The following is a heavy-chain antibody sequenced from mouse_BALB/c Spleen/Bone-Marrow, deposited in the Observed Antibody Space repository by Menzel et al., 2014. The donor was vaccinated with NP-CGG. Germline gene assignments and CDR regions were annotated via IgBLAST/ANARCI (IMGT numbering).Heavy chain of an antibody. Sequence: EVQLQQSGPELMKLGASVKISCKASGYSFTSYYMHWVKQSHGKSLEWIGYIDPFNGDTNYNQKFKGKATLTVDKSSSTAYMHLSSLTSEDSAVYYCARRVITTGPGFAYWGQGTLVTVSA. D-gene: IGHD2-4*01. CDR2: IDPFNGDT. J-gene: IGHJ3*01. CDR1: GYSFTSYY. V-gene: IGHV1-28*01. CDR3: ARRVITTGPGFAY.